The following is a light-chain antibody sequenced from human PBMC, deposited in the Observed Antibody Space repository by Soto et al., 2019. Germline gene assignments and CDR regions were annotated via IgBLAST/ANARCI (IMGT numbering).Light chain of an antibody. CDR2: KAS. J-gene: IGKJ1*01. Sequence: DIQMTQSPSTLSGSVGDRVTITCRASQTISSWLAWYQQKPGKAPKLLIYKASTLTSGVPSRFSGSGSGTEFTLTISSLQPDDFATYYCQHYNSYSEAVGQGTKVDIK. CDR1: QTISSW. V-gene: IGKV1-5*03. CDR3: QHYNSYSEA.